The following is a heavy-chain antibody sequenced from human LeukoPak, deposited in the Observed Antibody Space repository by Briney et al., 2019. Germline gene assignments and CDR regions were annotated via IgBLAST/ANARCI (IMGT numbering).Heavy chain of an antibody. CDR2: MYYSGST. CDR3: ARGQSNGELDP. CDR1: GGSISSSGYY. V-gene: IGHV4-39*07. D-gene: IGHD4-17*01. Sequence: PSETLSLTCTVSGGSISSSGYYWGWIRQPPGKGLEWIGSMYYSGSTYYNPSLKSRVTISVDTSKNQFSLKLSSVTAADTAVYYCARGQSNGELDPWGQGTLVTVSS. J-gene: IGHJ5*02.